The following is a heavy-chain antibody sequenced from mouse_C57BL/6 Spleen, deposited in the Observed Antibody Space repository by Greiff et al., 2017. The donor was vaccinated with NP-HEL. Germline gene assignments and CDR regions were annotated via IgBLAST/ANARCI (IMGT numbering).Heavy chain of an antibody. CDR2: ISSGGSYT. CDR3: ARSRLGSSYDY. CDR1: GFTFSSYG. Sequence: DVQLVESGGDLVKPGGSLKLSCAASGFTFSSYGMSWVRPTPDKRLEWVATISSGGSYTYYPDSVKGRFTISRDNAKNTLYLQMSSLKSEDTAMYYCARSRLGSSYDYWGQGTTLTVSS. D-gene: IGHD1-1*01. V-gene: IGHV5-6*01. J-gene: IGHJ2*01.